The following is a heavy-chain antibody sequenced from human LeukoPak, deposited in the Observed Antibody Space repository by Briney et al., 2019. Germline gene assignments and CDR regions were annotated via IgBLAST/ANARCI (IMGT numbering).Heavy chain of an antibody. Sequence: PGRSLRLSCAASGFTFSSYGMHWVRQAPGKGLEWVAVISYDGSNKYYADSVKGRLTISRDNSKNTLYLQMNSLRAEDTAVYYCAKESYGSGSYAFDYWGQGTLVTVSS. V-gene: IGHV3-30*18. CDR2: ISYDGSNK. CDR3: AKESYGSGSYAFDY. CDR1: GFTFSSYG. D-gene: IGHD3-10*01. J-gene: IGHJ4*02.